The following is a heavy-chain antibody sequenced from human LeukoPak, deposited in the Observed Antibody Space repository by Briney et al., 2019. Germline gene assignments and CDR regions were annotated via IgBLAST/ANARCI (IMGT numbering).Heavy chain of an antibody. CDR3: AKAASSSWPSYYYGMDV. Sequence: GGSLRLSCAASGFIFSSYSMSWVRQAPGKGLEWVSVITGSGGNTYYADSVKGRFTISKDNSKNSVYLQMSSLRVDDTAVYYCAKAASSSWPSYYYGMDVWGQGTTVTVSS. D-gene: IGHD6-13*01. J-gene: IGHJ6*02. CDR2: ITGSGGNT. V-gene: IGHV3-23*01. CDR1: GFIFSSYS.